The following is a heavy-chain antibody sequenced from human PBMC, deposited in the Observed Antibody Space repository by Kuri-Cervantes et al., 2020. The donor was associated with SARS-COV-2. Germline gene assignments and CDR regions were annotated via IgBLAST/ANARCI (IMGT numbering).Heavy chain of an antibody. V-gene: IGHV4-39*07. J-gene: IGHJ6*03. CDR2: IYYSGST. D-gene: IGHD3-22*01. CDR3: ARDRRDSSGYYYGGLDYYYYYMDV. Sequence: GSLRLSCTVSGGSISSSSYYWGWIRQPPGKGLEWIGSIYYSGSTYYNPSLKSRVTISVDTSKNQFSLKLSSVTVADTAVYYCARDRRDSSGYYYGGLDYYYYYMDVWGKGTTVTVSS. CDR1: GGSISSSSYY.